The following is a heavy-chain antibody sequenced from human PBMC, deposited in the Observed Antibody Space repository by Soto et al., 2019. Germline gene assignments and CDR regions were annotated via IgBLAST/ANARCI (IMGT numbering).Heavy chain of an antibody. CDR2: ISTWSSYS. J-gene: IGHJ4*02. CDR1: GFTFSSYN. D-gene: IGHD4-17*01. Sequence: EVQLVESGGGLVKPGGSLRLSCTASGFTFSSYNMKWVRQAPGKGLEWVSYISTWSSYSFYADSVKGRFTISRDNSENSLYLQLDSLRDEDTAVYYCARASHDYGALDYWGQGALVTVSS. V-gene: IGHV3-21*02. CDR3: ARASHDYGALDY.